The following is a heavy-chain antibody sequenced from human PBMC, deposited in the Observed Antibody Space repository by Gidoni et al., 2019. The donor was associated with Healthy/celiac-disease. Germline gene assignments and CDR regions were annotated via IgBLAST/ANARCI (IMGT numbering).Heavy chain of an antibody. Sequence: QVQLVQSGAEVKKPGASVKVSCKASGYTFTSYDINWVRQATGQGLEWMGWMNPNSGNTGYAQKFQGRVTMTRNTSISTAYMELSSLRSEDTAVYYCASREYYYDSSGYLRDAFDIWGQGTMVTVSS. J-gene: IGHJ3*02. CDR3: ASREYYYDSSGYLRDAFDI. CDR2: MNPNSGNT. D-gene: IGHD3-22*01. V-gene: IGHV1-8*01. CDR1: GYTFTSYD.